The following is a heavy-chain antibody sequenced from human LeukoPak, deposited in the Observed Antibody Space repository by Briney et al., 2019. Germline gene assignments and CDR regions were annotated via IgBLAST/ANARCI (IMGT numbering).Heavy chain of an antibody. CDR3: AIAQPPLLWWWLS. CDR2: IGTAGDT. CDR1: GFTFSSYD. V-gene: IGHV3-13*03. D-gene: IGHD2-21*02. Sequence: GGSLRLSCAACGFTFSSYDMHWVRQATGKGLEWVSAIGTAGDTYYPGSAKGQFTISRENAKNSLYLQMNSLRAGDTAVYYCAIAQPPLLWWWLSRGQGTRVTVSS. J-gene: IGHJ4*02.